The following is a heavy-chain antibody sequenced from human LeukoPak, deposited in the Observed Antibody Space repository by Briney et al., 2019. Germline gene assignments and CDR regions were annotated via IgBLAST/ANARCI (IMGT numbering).Heavy chain of an antibody. CDR2: IYYSGST. Sequence: SETLSLTCTVSGGSISSSSYYWGWIRQPPGEGLEWIGSIYYSGSTYDNPSLKSRVTISVDTSKNQFSLKLSSVTAADTAVYYCARGGGLRASHNWFDPWGQGTLVTVSS. CDR3: ARGGGLRASHNWFDP. V-gene: IGHV4-39*07. D-gene: IGHD4-17*01. CDR1: GGSISSSSYY. J-gene: IGHJ5*02.